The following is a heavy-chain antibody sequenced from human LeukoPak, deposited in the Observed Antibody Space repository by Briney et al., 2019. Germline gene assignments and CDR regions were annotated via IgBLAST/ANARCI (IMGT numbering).Heavy chain of an antibody. CDR2: IHYTGST. CDR1: SGSVSSGSYY. Sequence: SETLSLTCTVSSGSVSSGSYYWSWIRQPPGKGLEWIGFIHYTGSTNYNPSLKSRVTISVDTSKNQFSLNLSSVTAADTAVYYCARGRGGSPPLDYWGQGTLVTVSS. J-gene: IGHJ4*02. D-gene: IGHD5-24*01. CDR3: ARGRGGSPPLDY. V-gene: IGHV4-61*01.